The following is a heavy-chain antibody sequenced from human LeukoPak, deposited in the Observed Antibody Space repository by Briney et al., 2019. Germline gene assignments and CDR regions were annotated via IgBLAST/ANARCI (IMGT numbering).Heavy chain of an antibody. CDR1: GYTFTSYG. V-gene: IGHV1-18*01. J-gene: IGHJ4*02. D-gene: IGHD5-24*01. CDR2: ISAYNGNT. Sequence: GASVKVSCKASGYTFTSYGISWVRQAPGQGLEWMGWISAYNGNTNYAQKLQGRVTMTTDTSTSTAYMELRSLRSDDTAVYYCARDLDGYNVVPIWDYWGQGTLVTVSS. CDR3: ARDLDGYNVVPIWDY.